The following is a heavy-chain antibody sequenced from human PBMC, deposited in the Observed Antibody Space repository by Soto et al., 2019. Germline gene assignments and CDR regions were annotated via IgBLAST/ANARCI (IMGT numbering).Heavy chain of an antibody. D-gene: IGHD3-22*01. CDR1: GFTFSSYG. CDR2: IWYDGSNK. V-gene: IGHV3-33*01. CDR3: AALRYYDSSGYYF. J-gene: IGHJ4*02. Sequence: QVQLVESGGGVVQPGRSLRLSCAASGFTFSSYGMHWVRQAPGKGLEWVAVIWYDGSNKYYADSVKGRFTISRDNSKNTLYLQMNSLRAEDTAVYYCAALRYYDSSGYYFWGQGTLVTVSS.